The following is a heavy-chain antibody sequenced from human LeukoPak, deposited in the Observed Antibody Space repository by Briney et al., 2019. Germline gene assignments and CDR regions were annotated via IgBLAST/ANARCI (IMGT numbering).Heavy chain of an antibody. D-gene: IGHD3-22*01. CDR2: ISYDGSNK. V-gene: IGHV3-30*03. Sequence: GGSLRLSCAASGFTFSSYGMHWVRQAPGKGLEWVAVISYDGSNKYYADSVKGRFTISRDNSKNTLYLQMNSLRAEDTAMYYCWANYYDTSAHTRDYWGQGTLVTVSS. J-gene: IGHJ4*02. CDR1: GFTFSSYG. CDR3: WANYYDTSAHTRDY.